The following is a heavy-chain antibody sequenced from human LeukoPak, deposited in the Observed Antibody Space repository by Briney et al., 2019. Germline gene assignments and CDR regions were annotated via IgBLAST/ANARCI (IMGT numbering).Heavy chain of an antibody. CDR2: ISGSGGST. V-gene: IGHV3-23*01. Sequence: AGGSLRLSCAASGFTFSSYAMSWVRQAPGKGLEWVSVISGSGGSTYYADSVKGRFTISRDNSKNTLYLQMNSLRAEDTAVYYCAKTYYFGRNYYGSSGYYFDYWGQGTLVTVSS. CDR1: GFTFSSYA. CDR3: AKTYYFGRNYYGSSGYYFDY. D-gene: IGHD3-22*01. J-gene: IGHJ4*02.